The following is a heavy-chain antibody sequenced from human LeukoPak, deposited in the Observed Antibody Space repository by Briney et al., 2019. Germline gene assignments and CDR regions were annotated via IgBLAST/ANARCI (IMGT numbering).Heavy chain of an antibody. CDR2: IYSGGST. D-gene: IGHD2-2*01. CDR1: GFTVSSNY. CDR3: ARTSPYCSSTSCYNDY. J-gene: IGHJ4*02. Sequence: GGSLRLSCVASGFTVSSNYMSWVRQAPGKGLEWVSVIYSGGSTYYADSVKGRFTISRDNSKNTLYLQMNSPRAEDTAVYYCARTSPYCSSTSCYNDYWGQGTLVTVSS. V-gene: IGHV3-53*01.